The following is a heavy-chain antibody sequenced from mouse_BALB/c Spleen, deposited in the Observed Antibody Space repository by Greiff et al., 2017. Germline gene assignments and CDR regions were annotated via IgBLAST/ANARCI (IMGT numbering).Heavy chain of an antibody. Sequence: VQLQQSGAELAKPGASVKMSCKASGYTFTSYWMHWVKQRPGQGLEWIGYINPSTGYTEYNQKFKDKATLTADKSSSTAYMQLSSLTSEDSAVYYCARSTLGYYGSSYNYWGQGTTLTVSS. V-gene: IGHV1-7*01. CDR2: INPSTGYT. CDR1: GYTFTSYW. D-gene: IGHD1-1*01. CDR3: ARSTLGYYGSSYNY. J-gene: IGHJ2*01.